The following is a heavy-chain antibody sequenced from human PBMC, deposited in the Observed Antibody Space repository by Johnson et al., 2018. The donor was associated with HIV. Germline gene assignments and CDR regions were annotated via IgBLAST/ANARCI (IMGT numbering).Heavy chain of an antibody. Sequence: QVQVLESGGGVVQPGRSLRLSCAASGFTFSSYGMHWVRQAPGKGLEWVAVIWYDGSNKYYADSVKGRFTISRDNSKNTMYLQMNSLSAEDTAVYYCARRIAAADDAFDIWGHGTMVTVSS. D-gene: IGHD6-25*01. CDR3: ARRIAAADDAFDI. V-gene: IGHV3-30*19. CDR1: GFTFSSYG. J-gene: IGHJ3*02. CDR2: IWYDGSNK.